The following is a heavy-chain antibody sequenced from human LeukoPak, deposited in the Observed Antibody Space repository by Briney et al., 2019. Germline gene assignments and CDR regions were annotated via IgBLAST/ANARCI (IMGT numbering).Heavy chain of an antibody. CDR2: IYTSGST. D-gene: IGHD1-26*01. J-gene: IGHJ4*02. CDR1: GGSISSYY. CDR3: ARDDAAGIVGAIPGDY. Sequence: SETLSLTCTVSGGSISSYYWSWIRQPAGKGLEWLGRIYTSGSTNYNPSLKSRVTMSVDTSKNQFSLKLSSVTAADTAVYYCARDDAAGIVGAIPGDYWGQGTLVTVSS. V-gene: IGHV4-4*07.